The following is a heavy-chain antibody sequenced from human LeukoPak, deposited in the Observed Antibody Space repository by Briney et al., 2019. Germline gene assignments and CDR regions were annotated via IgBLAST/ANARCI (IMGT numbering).Heavy chain of an antibody. CDR3: ARRDGYI. J-gene: IGHJ4*02. D-gene: IGHD5-24*01. Sequence: GGSLRLSCAASGITFSRFWMSWVRQAPGKGLQWVANINQDGSEKHYVDSVKGRLTISRDNAENSLYLQMNSLRAEDTAVYYCARRDGYIRGQGTLVTVSS. CDR2: INQDGSEK. V-gene: IGHV3-7*03. CDR1: GITFSRFW.